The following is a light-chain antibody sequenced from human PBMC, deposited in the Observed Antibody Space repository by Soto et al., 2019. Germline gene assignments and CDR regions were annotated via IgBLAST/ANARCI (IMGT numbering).Light chain of an antibody. Sequence: QSVLTQPPSASGTPGQRVTISCSGSSSNIGSNYVYWYQQLPGTAPKLLIYRNNQRPSGVPDRFSGSKSGTSASLAISGLRSEDVADYYCAAWDDSLSGVVFGGGTNVTVL. CDR1: SSNIGSNY. CDR3: AAWDDSLSGVV. CDR2: RNN. J-gene: IGLJ2*01. V-gene: IGLV1-47*01.